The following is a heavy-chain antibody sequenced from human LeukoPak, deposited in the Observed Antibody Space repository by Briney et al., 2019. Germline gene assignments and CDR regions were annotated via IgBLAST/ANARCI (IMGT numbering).Heavy chain of an antibody. V-gene: IGHV1-69*13. J-gene: IGHJ4*02. CDR1: GGTFSSYA. CDR3: ARGGEMATIFVFFDY. D-gene: IGHD5-24*01. CDR2: IIPIFGTA. Sequence: GASVKVSCKASGGTFSSYAISWVRQAPGQGLEWMGGIIPIFGTANYAQKFQGRVTITADESTSTAYMELSSLRSEDTAVYYCARGGEMATIFVFFDYWGQGTLVTVSS.